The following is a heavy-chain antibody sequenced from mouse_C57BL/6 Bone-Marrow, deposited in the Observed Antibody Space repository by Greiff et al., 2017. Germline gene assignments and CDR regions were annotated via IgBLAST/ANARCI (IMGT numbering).Heavy chain of an antibody. CDR1: GYTFTGYW. Sequence: VQLQQSGAELMKPGASVKLSCKATGYTFTGYWIEWVKQRPGHGLEWIGEILPGSGSTTYNEKFKGKATFTADKSSNTAYIQLSSLTTEDSAIYFCASSRRWLLLNYWGQGTTLTVSS. CDR2: ILPGSGST. CDR3: ASSRRWLLLNY. V-gene: IGHV1-9*01. D-gene: IGHD2-3*01. J-gene: IGHJ2*01.